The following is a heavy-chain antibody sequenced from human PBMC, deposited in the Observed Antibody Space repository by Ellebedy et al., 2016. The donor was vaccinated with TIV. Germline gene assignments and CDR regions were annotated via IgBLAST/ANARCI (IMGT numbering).Heavy chain of an antibody. V-gene: IGHV4-59*01. CDR1: GGSISSYY. CDR2: IYYSGST. J-gene: IGHJ5*02. D-gene: IGHD2-2*01. Sequence: SETLSLTCTVSGGSISSYYWSWIRQPPGKGLEWIGNIYYSGSTNYNPSLKSRVTISVDTSKNQFSLKLSSVTAADTAVYYCARWIYGPAGRWFDPWGQGTLVTVSS. CDR3: ARWIYGPAGRWFDP.